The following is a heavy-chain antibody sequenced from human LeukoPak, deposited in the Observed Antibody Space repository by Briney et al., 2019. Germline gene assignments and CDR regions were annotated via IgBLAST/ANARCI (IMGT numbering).Heavy chain of an antibody. Sequence: PGGSLRLSCAASGFTFSSYWMSWVRQAPGKGLEWVANIKQDGSEKYYVDSVKGRFTISRDNAKNSLYLQMNSLRAEDTAVYYCAKDDSSGCTYFDYWGQGTLVTVSS. CDR1: GFTFSSYW. D-gene: IGHD3-22*01. CDR2: IKQDGSEK. CDR3: AKDDSSGCTYFDY. V-gene: IGHV3-7*01. J-gene: IGHJ4*02.